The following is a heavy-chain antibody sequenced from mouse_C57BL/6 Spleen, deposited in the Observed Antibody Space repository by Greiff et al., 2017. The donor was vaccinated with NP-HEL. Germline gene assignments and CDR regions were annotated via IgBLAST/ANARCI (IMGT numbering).Heavy chain of an antibody. CDR2: IDPSDSYT. CDR1: GYTFTSYW. Sequence: VQLQQPGAELVMPGASVKLSCKASGYTFTSYWMHWVKQRPGQGLEWIGEIDPSDSYTNYNQKFKGKSTLTVDKSSSTAYMQLSSLTSEDSAVYYCARPYGSSSLDVWGTGTTVTVSS. J-gene: IGHJ1*03. CDR3: ARPYGSSSLDV. V-gene: IGHV1-69*01. D-gene: IGHD1-1*01.